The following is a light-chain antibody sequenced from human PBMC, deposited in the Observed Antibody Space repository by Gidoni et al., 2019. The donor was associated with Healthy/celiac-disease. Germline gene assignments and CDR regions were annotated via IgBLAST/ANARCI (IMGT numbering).Light chain of an antibody. J-gene: IGLJ3*02. CDR3: PSYDSSLSAWV. V-gene: IGLV1-40*01. CDR1: SSNIGAGSD. Sequence: QSVLTQPPSVSGAPGPMVTISCTGSSSNIGAGSDVHWYQQLPGTAPKLHISGNSHRPSGVPDRFSGSKSGTSASLAITGLQAEDEADYYCPSYDSSLSAWVFGGGTTLTVL. CDR2: GNS.